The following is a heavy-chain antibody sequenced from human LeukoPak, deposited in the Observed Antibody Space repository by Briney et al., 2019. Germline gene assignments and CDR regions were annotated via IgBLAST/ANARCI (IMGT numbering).Heavy chain of an antibody. Sequence: EESLKISCKGSGYSFTSYWIGWVRQMPGKGLEWMGIIYPGDSDTRYSPSFQGQVTISADKSISTAYLQWSSLKASDTAMYYCARHRSSPKPRGPLHYWGQGTLVTVSS. D-gene: IGHD1-14*01. CDR2: IYPGDSDT. CDR1: GYSFTSYW. CDR3: ARHRSSPKPRGPLHY. J-gene: IGHJ4*02. V-gene: IGHV5-51*01.